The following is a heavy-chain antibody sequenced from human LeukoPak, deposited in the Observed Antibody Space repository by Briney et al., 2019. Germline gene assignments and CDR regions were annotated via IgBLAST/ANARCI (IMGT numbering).Heavy chain of an antibody. D-gene: IGHD3-10*01. CDR2: IYYSGST. CDR1: GGSISSGDYY. J-gene: IGHJ3*02. Sequence: SGTLSLTCTVSGGSISSGDYYWSWIRQPPGKGLEWIGYIYYSGSTYYNPSLKSRVTISVDTSKNQFSLKLSSVTAADTAVYYCARDGITMVRGVKYDAFDIWGQGTMVTVSS. CDR3: ARDGITMVRGVKYDAFDI. V-gene: IGHV4-30-4*01.